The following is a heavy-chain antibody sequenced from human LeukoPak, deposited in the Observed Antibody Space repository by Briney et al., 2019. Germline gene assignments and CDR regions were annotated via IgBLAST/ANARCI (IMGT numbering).Heavy chain of an antibody. CDR3: ARELSGGSCVDY. D-gene: IGHD2-15*01. J-gene: IGHJ4*02. Sequence: GGSLRLSCAASGFTFSSFWMHWVRQAPGKGLVWVSRINSDGSTTNYADSVEGRFAISRDNSKNTLYLQMNSLRAEDTAVYYCARELSGGSCVDYWGQGTLVTVSS. CDR2: INSDGSTT. CDR1: GFTFSSFW. V-gene: IGHV3-74*01.